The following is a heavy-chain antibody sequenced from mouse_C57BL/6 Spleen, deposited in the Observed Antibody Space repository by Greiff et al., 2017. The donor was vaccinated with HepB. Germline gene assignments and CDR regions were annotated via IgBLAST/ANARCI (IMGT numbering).Heavy chain of an antibody. V-gene: IGHV7-3*01. CDR2: IRNKANGYTT. Sequence: DVMLVESGGGLVQPGGSLSLSCAASGFTFTDYYMSWVRQPPGKALEWLGFIRNKANGYTTEYSASVKGRFTISRDNSQSILYLQMNALRAEDSATYYCARGGFGWFAYWGQGTLVTVSA. CDR3: ARGGFGWFAY. CDR1: GFTFTDYY. J-gene: IGHJ3*01.